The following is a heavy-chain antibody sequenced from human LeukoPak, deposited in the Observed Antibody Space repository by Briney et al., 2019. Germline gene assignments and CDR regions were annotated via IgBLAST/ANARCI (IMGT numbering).Heavy chain of an antibody. J-gene: IGHJ4*02. Sequence: GGSLRLSCAASGFTFSSYAIHWVRQAPGKGLEYVSAISSNGGSTYYANSVKGRFTISRDNSKNTLYLQMGSLRAEDTAVYYCARDHQTYYYGSGSYRVFDYWGQGTLVTVSS. CDR3: ARDHQTYYYGSGSYRVFDY. CDR1: GFTFSSYA. D-gene: IGHD3-10*01. V-gene: IGHV3-64*01. CDR2: ISSNGGST.